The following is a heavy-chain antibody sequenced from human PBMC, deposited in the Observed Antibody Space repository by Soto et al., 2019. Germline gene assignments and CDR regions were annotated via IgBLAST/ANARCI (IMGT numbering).Heavy chain of an antibody. D-gene: IGHD4-4*01. Sequence: QVQLVQSGAEVKEPGASVNVSCRASGYTFNDYFLHWVRQAPGQGLEWMGWINPNSGSTNLAQRFQGWITMTRDASLITVYLVLNRLKSDDTAVYYCARVTATSPDGWVDPWGQGTLVTVSS. CDR1: GYTFNDYF. CDR2: INPNSGST. J-gene: IGHJ5*02. V-gene: IGHV1-2*04. CDR3: ARVTATSPDGWVDP.